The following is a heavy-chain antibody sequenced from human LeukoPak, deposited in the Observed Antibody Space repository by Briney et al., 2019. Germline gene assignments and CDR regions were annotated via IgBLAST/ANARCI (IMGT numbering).Heavy chain of an antibody. D-gene: IGHD3-22*01. CDR3: ARGYYYDSSGCFDY. CDR1: GGSISSISYY. J-gene: IGHJ4*02. CDR2: VYYSGNI. V-gene: IGHV4-39*07. Sequence: SETLSLTCTVSGGSISSISYYWGWIRQPPGKGLEWIGSVYYSGNIYYNPSLKSRVTISVDTSKNQFSLKLSSVTAADTAVYYCARGYYYDSSGCFDYWGQGTLVTVSS.